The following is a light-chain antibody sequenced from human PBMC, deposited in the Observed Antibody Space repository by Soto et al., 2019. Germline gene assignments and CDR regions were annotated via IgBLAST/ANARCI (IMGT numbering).Light chain of an antibody. Sequence: EIVMTQSPATLSVSPGERVTLSCRASQNIGSNLAWYQQKCVQAHRLLIYGASTRVTGIPARISGSGSGIEFTLTITSLQSEDFGVYQCHQYHNWWTFGQGTKVDFK. CDR1: QNIGSN. CDR2: GAS. CDR3: HQYHNWWT. V-gene: IGKV3-15*01. J-gene: IGKJ1*01.